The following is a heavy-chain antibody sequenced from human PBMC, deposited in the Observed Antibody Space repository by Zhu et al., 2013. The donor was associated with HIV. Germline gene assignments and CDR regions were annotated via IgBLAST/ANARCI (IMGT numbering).Heavy chain of an antibody. D-gene: IGHD3-9*01. J-gene: IGHJ6*02. CDR1: GYTFTSYG. CDR3: ARDAGPPTYYDILTQTEYYYYYYGMDV. Sequence: QVQLVQSGAEVKKPGASVKVSCKASGYTFTSYGISWVRQAPGQGLEWMGWISAYNGNTNYAQKLQGRVTMTTDTSTSTAYMELRSLRSDDTAVYYCARDAGPPTYYDILTQTEYYYYYYGMDVWGQGTTVTVSS. CDR2: ISAYNGNT. V-gene: IGHV1-18*01.